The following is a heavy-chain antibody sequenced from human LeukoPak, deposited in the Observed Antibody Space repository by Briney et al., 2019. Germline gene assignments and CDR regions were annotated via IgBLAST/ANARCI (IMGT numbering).Heavy chain of an antibody. V-gene: IGHV4-59*01. CDR3: ARSLYYYGSGSFDI. CDR2: VYFSGST. J-gene: IGHJ3*02. Sequence: SETLSLTCTVSGGSISSYYWSWIRQPPGKGLEWIGYVYFSGSTNYNPSLKSRVTISVDTSKTQFSLKLSSVTAADTAVYYCARSLYYYGSGSFDIWGQGTKVTVSS. D-gene: IGHD3-10*01. CDR1: GGSISSYY.